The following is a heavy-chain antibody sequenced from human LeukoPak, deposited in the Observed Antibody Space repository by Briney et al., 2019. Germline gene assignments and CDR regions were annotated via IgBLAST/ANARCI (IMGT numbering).Heavy chain of an antibody. CDR1: GFTFSDNY. J-gene: IGHJ4*02. Sequence: GGSLRLSCAASGFTFSDNYMSWIRQAPGKGLEWVSYISSSGGNVYYADSVKGRFTISRDNAKSSLYLQMNSLRAEDTAVYYCARDGTYSSGWYGFYDYWGQGTLVTVSS. V-gene: IGHV3-11*01. CDR3: ARDGTYSSGWYGFYDY. CDR2: ISSSGGNV. D-gene: IGHD6-19*01.